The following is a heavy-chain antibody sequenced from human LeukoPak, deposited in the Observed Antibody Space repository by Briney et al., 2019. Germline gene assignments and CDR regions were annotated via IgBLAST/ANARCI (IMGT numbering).Heavy chain of an antibody. J-gene: IGHJ6*02. CDR1: GFTFSSYA. CDR2: ISYDGSNK. Sequence: GGSLRLSCAASGFTFSSYAMHWVRQAPGKGLEWVAVISYDGSNKYYADSVKGRFTISRDNSKNTLYLQMNSLRAEDTAVYYCARDDPYYGMDVWGQGTTVTASS. V-gene: IGHV3-30-3*01. CDR3: ARDDPYYGMDV.